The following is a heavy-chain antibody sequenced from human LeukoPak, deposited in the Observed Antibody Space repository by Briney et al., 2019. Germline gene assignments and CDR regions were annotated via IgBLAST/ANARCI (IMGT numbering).Heavy chain of an antibody. J-gene: IGHJ4*02. CDR3: AKDHVYDSSGHYYMFGS. Sequence: SETLSLTCTVSGGSISSYYWSWIRQPPGKGLEWIGYIYYSGSTNYNPSLKSRVTISVDTSKNQFSLKLSSVTAADTAVYYCAKDHVYDSSGHYYMFGSWGQGTLVTVSS. CDR2: IYYSGST. V-gene: IGHV4-59*01. CDR1: GGSISSYY. D-gene: IGHD3-22*01.